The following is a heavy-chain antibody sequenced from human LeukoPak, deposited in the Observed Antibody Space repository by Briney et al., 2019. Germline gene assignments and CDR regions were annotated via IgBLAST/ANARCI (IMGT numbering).Heavy chain of an antibody. CDR3: AREAARSGAYYYYYYMDV. D-gene: IGHD6-6*01. CDR2: IKQDGSEK. J-gene: IGHJ6*03. Sequence: GGSLRLSCAASGFTFSSYWMSWVRQAPGKGLEWVANIKQDGSEKYSVDSVRGRFTISRENAKNSLYLQMNSLRAEDTAVYYCAREAARSGAYYYYYYMDVWGKGTTVTVSS. V-gene: IGHV3-7*01. CDR1: GFTFSSYW.